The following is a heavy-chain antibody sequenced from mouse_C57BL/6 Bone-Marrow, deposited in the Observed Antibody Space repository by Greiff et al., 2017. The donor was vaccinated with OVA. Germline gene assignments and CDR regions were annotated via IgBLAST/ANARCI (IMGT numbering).Heavy chain of an antibody. CDR1: GFTFSDYY. D-gene: IGHD2-10*01. V-gene: IGHV5-12*01. Sequence: EVKVEESGGGLVQPGGSLKLSCAASGFTFSDYYMYWVRQTPEKRLEWVAYISNGGGSTYYPDTVKGRFTISRDNAKNTLYLQMSRLKSEDTAMYYCARPYPGAAMDYWGQGTSVTVSS. CDR3: ARPYPGAAMDY. CDR2: ISNGGGST. J-gene: IGHJ4*01.